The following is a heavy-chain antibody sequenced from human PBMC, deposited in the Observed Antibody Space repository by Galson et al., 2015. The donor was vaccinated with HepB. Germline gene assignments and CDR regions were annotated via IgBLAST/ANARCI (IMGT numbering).Heavy chain of an antibody. D-gene: IGHD6-19*01. CDR3: VRSYTSGWHNFDF. Sequence: SLRLSCAASGFTFRSFTMHWVRQAPVRGLEWLALISFDEGIQFYADSVKGRFTISRDNSKSTLYLQLNSLRPEDTAVYYCVRSYTSGWHNFDFWGQGTLVTVSS. V-gene: IGHV3-30-3*01. J-gene: IGHJ4*02. CDR2: ISFDEGIQ. CDR1: GFTFRSFT.